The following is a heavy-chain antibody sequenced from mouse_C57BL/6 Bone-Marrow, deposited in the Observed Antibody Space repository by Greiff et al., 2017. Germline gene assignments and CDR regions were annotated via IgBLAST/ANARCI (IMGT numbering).Heavy chain of an antibody. J-gene: IGHJ4*01. D-gene: IGHD2-4*01. CDR3: ARSYDYDDYTMDY. Sequence: QVQLQQPGAELVKPGASVKLSCKASGYTFTNYWMHWVKQRPGQGLEWIGMMHPNGGSPDYNEKFKSEATLSVAKSSRTAYMELSSLTSEYSAVYYCARSYDYDDYTMDYWGQGTSVTVSS. CDR1: GYTFTNYW. V-gene: IGHV1-64*01. CDR2: MHPNGGSP.